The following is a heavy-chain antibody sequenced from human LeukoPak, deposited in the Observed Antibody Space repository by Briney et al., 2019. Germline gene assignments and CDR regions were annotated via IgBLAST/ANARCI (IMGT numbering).Heavy chain of an antibody. Sequence: ASVKVSCKASGYTFTSYYMHWVRQAPGQGLEWMGIINPSGGSTSYAQKFQGRVTMTRDTSTSTVYMELSSLRSEDTAVYYSASASAAGWYFDYWGQGTLVTVSS. J-gene: IGHJ4*02. CDR2: INPSGGST. CDR3: ASASAAGWYFDY. CDR1: GYTFTSYY. V-gene: IGHV1-46*01. D-gene: IGHD6-13*01.